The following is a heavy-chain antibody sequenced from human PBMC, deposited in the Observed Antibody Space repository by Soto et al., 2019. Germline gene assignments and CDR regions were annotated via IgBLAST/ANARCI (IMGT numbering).Heavy chain of an antibody. CDR2: VTAGKGNT. CDR3: ARENPPQAGSYYDS. V-gene: IGHV1-3*01. CDR1: GYTFTAYS. Sequence: ASVKVSCKASGYTFTAYSIHCVRQAPGQRPEWMGWVTAGKGNTDYSQKFQGRVTITRDTYATTVYMELYSLRSEDTAVYYCARENPPQAGSYYDSWGQGTLVTVSS. J-gene: IGHJ5*01. D-gene: IGHD3-10*01.